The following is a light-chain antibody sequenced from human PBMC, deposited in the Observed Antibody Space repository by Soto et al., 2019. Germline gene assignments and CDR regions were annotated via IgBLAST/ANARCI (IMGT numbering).Light chain of an antibody. CDR2: EVT. Sequence: QSALTQPASVSGSPGQSITISCTGTSSDVGGYNYVSWYQRHPGKAPKLMIYEVTKRPSGVSLRFSGSRSGNTASLTISGLQADDEADYYCSSYTRSSTWVFGGGTKLTVL. V-gene: IGLV2-14*01. J-gene: IGLJ3*02. CDR1: SSDVGGYNY. CDR3: SSYTRSSTWV.